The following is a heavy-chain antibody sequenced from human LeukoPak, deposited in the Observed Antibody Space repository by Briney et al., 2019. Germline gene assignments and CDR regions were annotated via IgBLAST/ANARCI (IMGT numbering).Heavy chain of an antibody. J-gene: IGHJ6*03. Sequence: GGSLRLSCAASGFTLSSYAMSWVRQSPGKGLEWGSSISASGGITNYADSVKGRVTISRDNSKNTVYLQMNSLRAEYTAVYYFATVMKGSERLTFVRGVIITTAALYYIDGRGKGPAATVSS. D-gene: IGHD3-10*01. CDR2: ISASGGIT. V-gene: IGHV3-23*01. CDR1: GFTLSSYA. CDR3: ATVMKGSERLTFVRGVIITTAALYYIDG.